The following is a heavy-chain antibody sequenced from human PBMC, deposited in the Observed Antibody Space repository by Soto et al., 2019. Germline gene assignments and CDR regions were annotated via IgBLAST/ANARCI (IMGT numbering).Heavy chain of an antibody. Sequence: GSLRLSCVGSGFLVSHNAMHLARQAPGTGIEWVAFISYDASEIFYADSVKGRFTISRDNPKNTLFLHMNSPRADDTAVYYCEIPGVVGSCNDNCAQGTLVTVSS. D-gene: IGHD3-3*01. J-gene: IGHJ4*02. CDR2: ISYDASEI. CDR3: EIPGVVGSCNDN. V-gene: IGHV3-30*03. CDR1: GFLVSHNA.